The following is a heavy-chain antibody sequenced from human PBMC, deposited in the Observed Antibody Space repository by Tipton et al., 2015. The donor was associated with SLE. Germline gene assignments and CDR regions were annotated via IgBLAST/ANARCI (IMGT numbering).Heavy chain of an antibody. Sequence: TLSLTCTVSGGSISSYYWSWIRQPPGKGLEWSGYIYYSGSTNYNPSLKSRVTISVDTSKNQFSLKLSSVTAADTAVYYCARVYYYDSSGYQGAFDIWGQGTMVTVSS. D-gene: IGHD3-22*01. V-gene: IGHV4-59*01. CDR3: ARVYYYDSSGYQGAFDI. CDR2: IYYSGST. CDR1: GGSISSYY. J-gene: IGHJ3*02.